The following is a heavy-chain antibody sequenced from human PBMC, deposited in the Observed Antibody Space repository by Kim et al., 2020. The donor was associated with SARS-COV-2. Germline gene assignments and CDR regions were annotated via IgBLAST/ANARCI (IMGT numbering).Heavy chain of an antibody. J-gene: IGHJ3*02. CDR3: ARLGVVPAATYSSSWFDAFDI. V-gene: IGHV4-39*01. D-gene: IGHD6-13*01. CDR2: IYYSGST. CDR1: GGSISSSSYY. Sequence: SETLSLTCTVSGGSISSSSYYWGWIRQPPGKGLEWIGSIYYSGSTYYNPSLKSRVTISVDTSKNQFSLKLSSVTAADTAVYYCARLGVVPAATYSSSWFDAFDIWGQGTMVTVSS.